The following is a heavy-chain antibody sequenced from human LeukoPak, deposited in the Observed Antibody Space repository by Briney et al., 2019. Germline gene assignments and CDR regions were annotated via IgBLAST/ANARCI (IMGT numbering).Heavy chain of an antibody. J-gene: IGHJ6*03. CDR3: ARSARHCNNGVCFTDYYIDL. Sequence: ASVKVSCKASGYTFTGYYIHWVRQAPGQGLEWMGWINPNSGGTNYAQKFQGRVTMTRDTSISTAYMELSRLRSDDTAVYYCARSARHCNNGVCFTDYYIDLWGKGTTVIVSS. D-gene: IGHD2-8*01. CDR1: GYTFTGYY. CDR2: INPNSGGT. V-gene: IGHV1-2*02.